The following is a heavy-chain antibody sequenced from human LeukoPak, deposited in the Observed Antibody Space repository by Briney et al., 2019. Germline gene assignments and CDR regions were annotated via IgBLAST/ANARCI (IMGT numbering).Heavy chain of an antibody. D-gene: IGHD2-2*01. CDR3: ARRSSTSCLDY. CDR1: GGSISSSSYY. J-gene: IGHJ4*02. CDR2: IYHSGST. V-gene: IGHV4-39*07. Sequence: PSETLSLTCTVSGGSISSSSYYWGWIRQPPGKGLEWIGSIYHSGSTYYNPSLKSRVTISVDTSKNQFSLKLSSVTAADTAVYYCARRSSTSCLDYWGQGTLVTVSS.